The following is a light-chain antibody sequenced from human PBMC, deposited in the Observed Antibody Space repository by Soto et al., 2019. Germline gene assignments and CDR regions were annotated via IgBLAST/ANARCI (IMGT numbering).Light chain of an antibody. CDR3: QQFIDGWT. CDR1: QGISNY. J-gene: IGKJ1*01. CDR2: DAS. V-gene: IGKV1D-13*01. Sequence: IQMTQSPSSLSASVGDRVTITCRASQGISNYLAWYQQKPGKAPKLLMYDASSLESGVPSRFRGSGSETEFTLTISGLQPDDFATYYCQQFIDGWTFGQGTKVDIK.